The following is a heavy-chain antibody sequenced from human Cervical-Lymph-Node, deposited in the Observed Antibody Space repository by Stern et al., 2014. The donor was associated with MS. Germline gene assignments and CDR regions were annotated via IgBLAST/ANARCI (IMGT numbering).Heavy chain of an antibody. CDR3: ARQRYFDY. J-gene: IGHJ4*02. Sequence: EVQLEESGPEVKRPGESLKISCQASGYTFTSYWIGWVRQMPGKGLEWIAIIFPGGSDIRYSPSFQGQVTISADKSSSTAYLHWNNLKASDTAIYYCARQRYFDYWGQGTLVTVSS. CDR2: IFPGGSDI. V-gene: IGHV5-51*01. CDR1: GYTFTSYW.